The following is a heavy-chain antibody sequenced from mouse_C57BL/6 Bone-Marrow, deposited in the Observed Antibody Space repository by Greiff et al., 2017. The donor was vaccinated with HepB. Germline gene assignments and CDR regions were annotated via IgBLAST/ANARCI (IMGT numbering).Heavy chain of an antibody. J-gene: IGHJ2*01. CDR2: IFPGSGST. V-gene: IGHV1-55*01. CDR3: ARGEWCFDY. D-gene: IGHD1-3*01. CDR1: GYTFTSYW. Sequence: QVQLQQPGAELVKPGASVKMSCKASGYTFTSYWITWVKQRPGQGLEWIGDIFPGSGSTNYNEMFKSKATLTVDTSSSTAYMQLSSLTTEDTAVYYCARGEWCFDYWGQGTTLTVSS.